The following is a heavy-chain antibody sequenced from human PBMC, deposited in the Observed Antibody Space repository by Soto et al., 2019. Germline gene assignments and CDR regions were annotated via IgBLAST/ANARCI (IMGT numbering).Heavy chain of an antibody. J-gene: IGHJ6*03. V-gene: IGHV1-69*08. CDR3: ARDLRSGEYCSGGSCYYYMDV. CDR2: IIPIIGIA. Sequence: QVQLVQSGAEVKKPGSSVKVSCKASGGTFSSYTISWVRQAPGQGLEWMGRIIPIIGIANYAQKFQGRVTITADKSTSTAYMELSSLRSEDTAVYYCARDLRSGEYCSGGSCYYYMDVWGKGTTVTVSS. CDR1: GGTFSSYT. D-gene: IGHD2-15*01.